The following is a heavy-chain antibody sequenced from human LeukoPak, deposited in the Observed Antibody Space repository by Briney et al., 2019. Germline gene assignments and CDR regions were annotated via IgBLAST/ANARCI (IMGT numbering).Heavy chain of an antibody. CDR2: INPSGGST. CDR1: GYTFTSYY. V-gene: IGHV1-46*01. Sequence: GASVKVSCKASGYTFTSYYMHWVRQAPGQGPEWMGIINPSGGSTSYAQKFQGRVTMTRDMSTSTVYMELSSLRSEDTAVYYCARDGLDYYDSSGYPGYWGQGTLVTVSS. D-gene: IGHD3-22*01. J-gene: IGHJ4*02. CDR3: ARDGLDYYDSSGYPGY.